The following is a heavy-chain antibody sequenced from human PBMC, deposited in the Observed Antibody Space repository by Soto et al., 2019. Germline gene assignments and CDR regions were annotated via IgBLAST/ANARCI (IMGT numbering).Heavy chain of an antibody. J-gene: IGHJ6*02. Sequence: ESGGGVVQPGRSLRLSCAASGFTSSSNAMTGARRLPARGLGGVAVLSYDGRNKCYADSVKGRFTISRDNSKNTLYLQMNSLRAEDTAVYYCARDFADSSSWSGMDVWGQGTTVTVSS. CDR3: ARDFADSSSWSGMDV. D-gene: IGHD6-13*01. V-gene: IGHV3-30*04. CDR1: GFTSSSNA. CDR2: LSYDGRNK.